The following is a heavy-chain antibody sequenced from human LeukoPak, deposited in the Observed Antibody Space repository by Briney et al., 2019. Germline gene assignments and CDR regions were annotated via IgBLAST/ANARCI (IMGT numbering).Heavy chain of an antibody. CDR3: AKGSGFLVTHYSDY. J-gene: IGHJ4*02. CDR1: GFIFSSYG. Sequence: GGSLRLSCATSGFIFSSYGMHWVRQAPGKGLEWVAFIQSDGTNKYYVDSVKGRFTISRDNSKNTLYLQMNSLRAEDTAVYYCAKGSGFLVTHYSDYWGQGTLVSVSS. D-gene: IGHD3-3*01. V-gene: IGHV3-30*02. CDR2: IQSDGTNK.